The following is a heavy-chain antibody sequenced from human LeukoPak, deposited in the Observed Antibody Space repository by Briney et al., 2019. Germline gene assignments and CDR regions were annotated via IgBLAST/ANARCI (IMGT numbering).Heavy chain of an antibody. CDR3: ILWFGEFFFDY. D-gene: IGHD3-10*01. Sequence: ASVKVSCKASGYTFTSYDINWVRQATGQGLEWMGWMNPNSGNTGYAQKFQGRVTMTRNTSISTDYMELSSLRSEDTAVYYCILWFGEFFFDYWGQGTLVTVSS. J-gene: IGHJ4*02. CDR1: GYTFTSYD. CDR2: MNPNSGNT. V-gene: IGHV1-8*01.